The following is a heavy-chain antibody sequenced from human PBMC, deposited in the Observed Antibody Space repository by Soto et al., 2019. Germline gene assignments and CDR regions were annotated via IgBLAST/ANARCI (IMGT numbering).Heavy chain of an antibody. D-gene: IGHD6-19*01. J-gene: IGHJ6*02. CDR1: GFTFSSYW. CDR3: ARDGSGWYSAYDYGMDV. CDR2: IQQDGSEK. V-gene: IGHV3-7*04. Sequence: EVQLVESGGGLVQPGGSLRLSCAASGFTFSSYWMSWVRQAPGKGLEWVANIQQDGSEKYYVDSVKGRFTISRDNAKNSLYLQMNSLRAEDTAVYYCARDGSGWYSAYDYGMDVWGQGTTVTVSS.